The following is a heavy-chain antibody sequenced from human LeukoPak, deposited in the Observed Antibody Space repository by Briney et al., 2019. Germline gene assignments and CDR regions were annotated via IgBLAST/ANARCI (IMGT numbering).Heavy chain of an antibody. CDR2: DRYDGGE. CDR3: TKYQLHYSNYWRDAFDI. D-gene: IGHD2-2*01. V-gene: IGHV3-33*06. Sequence: GRSLRRSCAASGFTFSDYGMHWVRQAPGKGLEWVARDRYDGGEEYADSVQGRFTISRDNSKNTLFLQMSSLRAEDTAVYYCTKYQLHYSNYWRDAFDIWGQGTMVTVSS. J-gene: IGHJ3*02. CDR1: GFTFSDYG.